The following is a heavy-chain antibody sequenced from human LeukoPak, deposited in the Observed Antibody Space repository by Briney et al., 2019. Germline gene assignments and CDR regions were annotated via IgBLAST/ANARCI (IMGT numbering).Heavy chain of an antibody. Sequence: ASVRDSSKPSGYSFINYGISWVPQAPGQGLEWMAWRSPYNGMTNYAQKLQGSVTLSTDTITNTAYMDLRRLRSADTAVYYSVRGGIDIVTVPVSNCFDPWGQGALVTVSS. CDR2: RSPYNGMT. J-gene: IGHJ5*02. V-gene: IGHV1-18*01. D-gene: IGHD2/OR15-2a*01. CDR3: VRGGIDIVTVPVSNCFDP. CDR1: GYSFINYG.